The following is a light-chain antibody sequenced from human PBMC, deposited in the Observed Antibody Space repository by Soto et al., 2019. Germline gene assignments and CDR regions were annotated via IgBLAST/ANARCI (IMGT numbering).Light chain of an antibody. V-gene: IGKV3-20*01. CDR2: GAS. CDR3: QQYDTSPRT. Sequence: EIVLTQSPGTLSLTPGERATLSCRASQSVSSNYLAWYQQKRGQAPRLLIYGASSRASGIPTRFSGSGSGTDFTLTISRLEPEDFAVYYCQQYDTSPRTFGQGTKVEI. CDR1: QSVSSNY. J-gene: IGKJ1*01.